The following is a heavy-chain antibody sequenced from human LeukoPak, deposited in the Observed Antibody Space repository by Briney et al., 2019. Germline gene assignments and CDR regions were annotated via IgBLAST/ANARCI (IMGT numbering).Heavy chain of an antibody. D-gene: IGHD5-18*01. CDR2: FDPEDGET. Sequence: ASVKVSCKASGYTFTSYGISWVRQAPGQGLEWMGGFDPEDGETIYAQKFQGRVTMTEDTSTDTAYMELSSLRSEDTAVYYCARDLPLWFFDYWGQGTLVTVSS. V-gene: IGHV1-24*01. CDR3: ARDLPLWFFDY. J-gene: IGHJ4*02. CDR1: GYTFTSYG.